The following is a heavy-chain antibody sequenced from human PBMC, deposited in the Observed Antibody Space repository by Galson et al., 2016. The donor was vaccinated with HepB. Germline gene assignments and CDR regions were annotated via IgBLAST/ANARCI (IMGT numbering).Heavy chain of an antibody. CDR3: GSGRARYTGKDNYFDS. Sequence: ETLSLTCSVSGVSIGTTEYYWGWIRQSPGKRLEWIGSYYYSGSTYYNPSLKSRVTIFVDTSKNQLPLKLRSVTASDTAAYYCGSGRARYTGKDNYFDSWGQGTVVTVSS. CDR2: YYYSGST. J-gene: IGHJ5*01. D-gene: IGHD2-2*02. V-gene: IGHV4-39*01. CDR1: GVSIGTTEYY.